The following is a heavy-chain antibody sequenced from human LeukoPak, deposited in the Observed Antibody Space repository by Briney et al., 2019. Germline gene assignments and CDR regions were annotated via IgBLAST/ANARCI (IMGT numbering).Heavy chain of an antibody. CDR3: ARGPRIAAAGTRGFYYGMDV. D-gene: IGHD6-13*01. V-gene: IGHV4-34*01. CDR2: INHSGST. CDR1: GGSFSGYY. Sequence: SETLSLTCAVYGGSFSGYYWSWIRQPPGKGLEWIGEINHSGSTNYNPSLKSRVTISVDTSKNQFSLKLSSVTAADTAVYYCARGPRIAAAGTRGFYYGMDVWGQGTTVTVSS. J-gene: IGHJ6*02.